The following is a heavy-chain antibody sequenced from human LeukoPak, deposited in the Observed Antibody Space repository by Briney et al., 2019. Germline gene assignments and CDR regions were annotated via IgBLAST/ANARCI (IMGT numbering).Heavy chain of an antibody. V-gene: IGHV3-53*01. CDR3: ARDRHCSGGSCSGL. CDR2: IYSGGST. D-gene: IGHD2-15*01. CDR1: GLTVSNNY. J-gene: IGHJ4*02. Sequence: PAGSLRLSCAASGLTVSNNYMKWVRQAPGKVSDWVLLIYSGGSTYYADSVKGRFTISRDNPKNTVYLQMNNLRAEDTAVYYCARDRHCSGGSCSGLWGQGTLVTVSS.